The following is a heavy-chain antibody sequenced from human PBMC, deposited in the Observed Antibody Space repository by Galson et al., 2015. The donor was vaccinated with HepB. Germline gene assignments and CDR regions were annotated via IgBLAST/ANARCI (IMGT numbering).Heavy chain of an antibody. V-gene: IGHV3-21*01. J-gene: IGHJ3*02. CDR2: ISSSSSLM. D-gene: IGHD2-15*01. Sequence: SLRLSCAASGFTFSSYSMNWVRQAPGKGLGWVSSISSSSSLMFYADTVKGRFTISRDNAKNSLFLQMNSLRAEDTAVYYCARGGSGATKDDTFKIWGQGTLVTVAS. CDR3: ARGGSGATKDDTFKI. CDR1: GFTFSSYS.